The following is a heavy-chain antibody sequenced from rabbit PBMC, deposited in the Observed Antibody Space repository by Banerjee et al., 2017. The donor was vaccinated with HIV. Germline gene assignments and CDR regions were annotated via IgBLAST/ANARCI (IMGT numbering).Heavy chain of an antibody. CDR2: INTSSGNI. V-gene: IGHV1S40*01. D-gene: IGHD4-1*01. CDR1: GFTISSNYY. CDR3: ARDRAYSSGWGRDL. J-gene: IGHJ6*01. Sequence: QSLEESGGGLVQPEGSLALTCKASGFTISSNYYMCWVRQAPGKGLEWIGCINTSSGNIVYASWAKGRFTISKTSSTTVTLQMTSLTAADTATYFCARDRAYSSGWGRDLWGQGTLVTVS.